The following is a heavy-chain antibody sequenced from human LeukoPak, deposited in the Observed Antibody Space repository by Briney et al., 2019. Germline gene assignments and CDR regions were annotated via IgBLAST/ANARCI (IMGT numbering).Heavy chain of an antibody. CDR2: ISWDGGST. J-gene: IGHJ6*02. D-gene: IGHD3-3*01. Sequence: GGSLRLSCAASGFTFDDYTMHWVRQAPGKGLEWVSLISWDGGSTYYADSVKGRFTISRDNSKNSLYLQMNSLRTEDTALYYCAKGVDFWSGYYVWSDGMDVWGQGTTVTVSS. CDR1: GFTFDDYT. V-gene: IGHV3-43*01. CDR3: AKGVDFWSGYYVWSDGMDV.